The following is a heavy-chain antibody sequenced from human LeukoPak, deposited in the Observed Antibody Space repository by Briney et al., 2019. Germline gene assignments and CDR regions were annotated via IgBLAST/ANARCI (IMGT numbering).Heavy chain of an antibody. J-gene: IGHJ5*02. CDR2: ISGYNGDT. CDR1: GYTFTRNG. V-gene: IGHV1-18*01. D-gene: IGHD3-16*01. Sequence: ASVKVSCKASGYTFTRNGMSWVRQAPGQGLEWMGWISGYNGDTNYAQKLQGRVTMTTDTSTSTAYMELRSLRSDDTAVYYCARVGLRYVSWFDPWGQGTLVTVSS. CDR3: ARVGLRYVSWFDP.